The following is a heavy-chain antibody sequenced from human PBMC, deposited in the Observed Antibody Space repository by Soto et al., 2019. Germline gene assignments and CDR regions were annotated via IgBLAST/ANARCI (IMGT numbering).Heavy chain of an antibody. CDR1: GFTFDDYA. CDR2: ISWNSGSI. D-gene: IGHD6-13*01. CDR3: AKDMAAAGTNWFDP. Sequence: PGGSLRLSCAASGFTFDDYAMHWVRQAPGKGLEWVSGISWNSGSIGYADSVKGRFTISRDNAKNSLYLQMNSLRAEDTALYYCAKDMAAAGTNWFDPWGQGTLVTVSS. V-gene: IGHV3-9*01. J-gene: IGHJ5*02.